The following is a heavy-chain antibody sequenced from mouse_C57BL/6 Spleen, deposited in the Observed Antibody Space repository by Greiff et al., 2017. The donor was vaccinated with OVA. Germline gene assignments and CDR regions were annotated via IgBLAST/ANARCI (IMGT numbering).Heavy chain of an antibody. Sequence: GGGLVQPKGSLKLSCAASGFTFNTYAMHWVRQAPGKGLEWVARIRSKSSNYATYYADSVKDRFTISRDDSQSMLYLQMNNLKTEDTAMYYCVRGGLYYDRMDTWFADWGQGTLVTVSA. CDR2: IRSKSSNYAT. CDR1: GFTFNTYA. D-gene: IGHD1-1*01. CDR3: VRGGLYYDRMDTWFAD. J-gene: IGHJ3*01. V-gene: IGHV10-3*01.